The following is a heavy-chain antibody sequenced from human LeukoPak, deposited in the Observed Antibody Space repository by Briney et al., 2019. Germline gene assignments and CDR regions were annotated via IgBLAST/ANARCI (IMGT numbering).Heavy chain of an antibody. CDR2: ISVLTGDT. Sequence: ASVKVSCKASGYNFNDFGVTWVRQARGQGLEWMGWISVLTGDTNYAQKFQGRLTMTTDTSTDTAYMEMRSLRSDDTAVYYCAREATGRALDPWGQGTLVVVSS. V-gene: IGHV1-18*01. D-gene: IGHD1-14*01. J-gene: IGHJ5*02. CDR1: GYNFNDFG. CDR3: AREATGRALDP.